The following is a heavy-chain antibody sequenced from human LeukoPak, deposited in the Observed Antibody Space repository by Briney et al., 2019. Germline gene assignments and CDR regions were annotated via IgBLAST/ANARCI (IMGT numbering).Heavy chain of an antibody. J-gene: IGHJ4*02. CDR1: GYNFASSW. V-gene: IGHV5-51*01. CDR3: YIIWFGDLGIDY. CDR2: IYPADSDT. Sequence: GESLKISCKGSGYNFASSWIAWVRQVPGKGLEWMGVIYPADSDTRYSPSFQGQVTISADKSISTAYLQWSSLKASDTAMYYCYIIWFGDLGIDYWGQGTLVTVSS. D-gene: IGHD3-10*01.